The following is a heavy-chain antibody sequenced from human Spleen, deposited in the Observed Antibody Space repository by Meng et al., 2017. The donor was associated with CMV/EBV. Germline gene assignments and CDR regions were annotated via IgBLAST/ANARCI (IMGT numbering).Heavy chain of an antibody. V-gene: IGHV5-51*01. CDR1: GDSFTTYW. CDR2: IYPGDSDA. CDR3: ARSGIVSTPMYSLDP. J-gene: IGHJ5*02. D-gene: IGHD5/OR15-5a*01. Sequence: GAGDSFTTYWIGWVRQMPGKGLEWMGVIYPGDSDARYNPSFEGQVTISADKSISTAYLQWSSLKASDTAMYYCARSGIVSTPMYSLDPWGQGTLVTAPQ.